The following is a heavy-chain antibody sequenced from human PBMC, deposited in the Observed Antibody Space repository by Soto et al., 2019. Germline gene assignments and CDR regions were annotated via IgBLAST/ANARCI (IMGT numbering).Heavy chain of an antibody. CDR3: ARRFGQYCSSTSCSWGHYYYYYMDV. CDR1: GFTFSDYY. J-gene: IGHJ6*03. CDR2: ISSSGSTI. Sequence: GGSLRLSCAASGFTFSDYYMSWIRQAPGKGLEWVSYISSSGSTIYYADSVKGRFTISRDNAKNSLYLQMNSLRAEDTAVYYCARRFGQYCSSTSCSWGHYYYYYMDVWGKGTTVTVSS. D-gene: IGHD2-2*01. V-gene: IGHV3-11*01.